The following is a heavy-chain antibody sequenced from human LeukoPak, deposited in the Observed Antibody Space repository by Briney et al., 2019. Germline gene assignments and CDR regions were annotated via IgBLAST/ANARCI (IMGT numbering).Heavy chain of an antibody. CDR1: GFTFSSYD. CDR3: AGGHGSYGPNWFDP. D-gene: IGHD5-18*01. Sequence: GGSLRLSCAASGFTFSSYDMHWVRQATGKGLEWVSAIGTAGDTYYPGSVKGRFTISRENAKNSLYLQMNSLRAGDTAVYYCAGGHGSYGPNWFDPWGQGTLVTVSS. CDR2: IGTAGDT. J-gene: IGHJ5*02. V-gene: IGHV3-13*01.